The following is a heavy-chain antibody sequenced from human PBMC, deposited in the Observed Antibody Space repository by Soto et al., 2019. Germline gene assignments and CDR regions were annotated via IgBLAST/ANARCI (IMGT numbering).Heavy chain of an antibody. Sequence: QLQLQESGPGLLKPSETLSLTCTVSGGSISSDRYYWGWIRQPPGKGLEWIGSTYYSGTTYYNPSLTSRVTISVDTTRNQFSLRLSSATAADTAVYYCALFCSGGSCYRTAFWYFDLWGRGTLVTVSS. CDR2: TYYSGTT. V-gene: IGHV4-39*01. CDR1: GGSISSDRYY. CDR3: ALFCSGGSCYRTAFWYFDL. D-gene: IGHD2-15*01. J-gene: IGHJ2*01.